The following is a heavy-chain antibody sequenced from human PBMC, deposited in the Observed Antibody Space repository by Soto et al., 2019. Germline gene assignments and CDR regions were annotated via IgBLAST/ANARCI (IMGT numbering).Heavy chain of an antibody. CDR2: IIPIFGTA. V-gene: IGHV1-69*01. CDR3: AREPSPSYRSPLYYYYGMDV. D-gene: IGHD6-13*01. Sequence: QVQLVQSGAEVKKPGSSVKVSCKASGGTFSSYAISWVRQAPGQGLEWMGGIIPIFGTANYAQKFQGRVTITADESTSTAYMELSSLRSEDTAVYYCAREPSPSYRSPLYYYYGMDVWGQGTTVTVSS. CDR1: GGTFSSYA. J-gene: IGHJ6*02.